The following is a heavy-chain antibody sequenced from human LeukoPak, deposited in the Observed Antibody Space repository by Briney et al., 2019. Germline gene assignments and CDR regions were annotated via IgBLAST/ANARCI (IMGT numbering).Heavy chain of an antibody. CDR2: ISGSGGST. V-gene: IGHV3-23*01. J-gene: IGHJ4*02. Sequence: GGSLRLSCAVSRITLSNYGMSWVRQAPRRGLEWVAGISGSGGSTNYADSVKGRFTISRDNPKNTLYLQMNSLRAEDTAVYFCAKRGVVIRVILVGFHKEAYYFDSWGQGALVTVSS. CDR3: AKRGVVIRVILVGFHKEAYYFDS. CDR1: RITLSNYG. D-gene: IGHD3-22*01.